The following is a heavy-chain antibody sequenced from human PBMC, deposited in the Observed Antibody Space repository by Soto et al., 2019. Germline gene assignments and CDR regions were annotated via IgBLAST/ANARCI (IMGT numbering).Heavy chain of an antibody. J-gene: IGHJ4*02. CDR3: AKSGGDSPTAPLRFLEWLFLYYFDY. D-gene: IGHD3-3*01. CDR1: GFTFSSYA. Sequence: PGGSLRLSCAASGFTFSSYAMSWVRQAPGKGLEWVSAISGSGGSTYYADSVKGRFTISRDNSKNTLYLQMNSLRAEDTAVYYCAKSGGDSPTAPLRFLEWLFLYYFDYWGQGTLVTVSS. CDR2: ISGSGGST. V-gene: IGHV3-23*01.